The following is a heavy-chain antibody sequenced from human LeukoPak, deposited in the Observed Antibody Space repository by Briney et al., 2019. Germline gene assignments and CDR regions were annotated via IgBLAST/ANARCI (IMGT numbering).Heavy chain of an antibody. J-gene: IGHJ4*02. CDR2: INPDGSSA. D-gene: IGHD4-11*01. CDR3: ARFKVTVTSIH. V-gene: IGHV3-74*01. Sequence: GGSLRLSCAASGFTFSDYWMHWVRHAPGKGLVWVSRINPDGSSASYADSVKGRFTISRDNAKNTLYLQMNSLRAEDTAVYYCARFKVTVTSIHWGQGTLVTVSS. CDR1: GFTFSDYW.